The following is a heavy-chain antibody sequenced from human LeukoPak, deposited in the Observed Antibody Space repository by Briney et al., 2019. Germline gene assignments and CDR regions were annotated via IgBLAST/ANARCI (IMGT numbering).Heavy chain of an antibody. CDR1: GYTFTSYG. V-gene: IGHV1-18*01. CDR2: ISAYNGNT. Sequence: ASVKVSCKASGYTFTSYGISWVRQAPGQGLEWMGWISAYNGNTNYAQKLQGRVTMTTDTSTSTAYMELRSLRSEDTAVYYCARDNSVRDEAWWFNPWGQGTLVTVSS. J-gene: IGHJ5*02. CDR3: ARDNSVRDEAWWFNP. D-gene: IGHD5-24*01.